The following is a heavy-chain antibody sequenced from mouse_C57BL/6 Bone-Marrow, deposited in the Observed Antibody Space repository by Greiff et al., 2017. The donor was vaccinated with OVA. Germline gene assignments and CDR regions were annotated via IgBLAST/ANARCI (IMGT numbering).Heavy chain of an antibody. CDR1: GFNINDYY. V-gene: IGHV14-1*01. Sequence: VQLQQSGAELVRPGASVKLSCTASGFNINDYYMHWVKQRPEQGLEWIGRIDPEDGDTEYAPKFPGKATMTADTSSNTAYLQLSSLTSEDTAFYYCTTFITTVVATRNYWGQGTTLTVSS. D-gene: IGHD1-1*01. J-gene: IGHJ2*01. CDR3: TTFITTVVATRNY. CDR2: IDPEDGDT.